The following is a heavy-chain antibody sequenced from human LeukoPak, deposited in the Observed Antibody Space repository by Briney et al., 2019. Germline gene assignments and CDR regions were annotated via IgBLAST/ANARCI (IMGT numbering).Heavy chain of an antibody. CDR3: AKGGSSYSEMDY. CDR2: ISSTDAGT. D-gene: IGHD3-22*01. J-gene: IGHJ4*02. Sequence: PPGGSLRLSCAVSGFTFDDYAMHWVRQAPGKGLEWVSAISSTDAGTYHADSVRGRFTISRDSSKNTLYLQMNSLRADDTAVYYCAKGGSSYSEMDYWGQGTLVTVSS. V-gene: IGHV3-23*01. CDR1: GFTFDDYA.